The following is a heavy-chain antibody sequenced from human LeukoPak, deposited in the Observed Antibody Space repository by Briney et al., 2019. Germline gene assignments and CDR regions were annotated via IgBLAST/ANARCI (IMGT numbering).Heavy chain of an antibody. J-gene: IGHJ5*02. CDR2: IWYGGSNK. CDR3: AKDPPFNWFDP. Sequence: PGGSLRLSCAASGFTFSSYGMHWVRQAPGKGLEWVAVIWYGGSNKYYADSVKGRFTISRDNSKNTLYLQMNSLRAEDTAVYYCAKDPPFNWFDPWGQGTLVTVSS. V-gene: IGHV3-30*02. CDR1: GFTFSSYG.